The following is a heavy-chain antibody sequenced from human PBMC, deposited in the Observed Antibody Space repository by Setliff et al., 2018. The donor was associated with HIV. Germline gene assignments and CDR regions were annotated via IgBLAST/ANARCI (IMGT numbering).Heavy chain of an antibody. J-gene: IGHJ6*03. CDR3: ARGLNDYTNPSYMDV. CDR2: IYSTGGT. V-gene: IGHV4-61*02. D-gene: IGHD4-4*01. CDR1: GGSIKRSGYY. Sequence: SSETLSLTCTVSGGSIKRSGYYCSWIRQSAEKGLEWIGRIYSTGGTFYNPFLKSRVTLSADMSKNQFSLNLTSVTAANTAVYYCARGLNDYTNPSYMDVWGKGTTVTVSS.